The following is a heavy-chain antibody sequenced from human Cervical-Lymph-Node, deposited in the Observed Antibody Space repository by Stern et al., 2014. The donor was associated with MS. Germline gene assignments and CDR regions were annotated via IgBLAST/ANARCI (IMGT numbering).Heavy chain of an antibody. CDR1: GFTFSSYA. D-gene: IGHD6-19*01. Sequence: VQLVESGGGLVQPGGSLRLSCAASGFTFSSYAMSWVRQAPGKGLEWVSAISGSGGRNYYADYLKGRFTISRDNSKNTLYLQMNSLRAEDTAVYYCAKDPAVAVRVQYFQHWGQGTLVTVSS. J-gene: IGHJ1*01. V-gene: IGHV3-23*04. CDR2: ISGSGGRN. CDR3: AKDPAVAVRVQYFQH.